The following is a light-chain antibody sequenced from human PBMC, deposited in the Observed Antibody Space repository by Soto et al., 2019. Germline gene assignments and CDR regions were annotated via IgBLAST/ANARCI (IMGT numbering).Light chain of an antibody. J-gene: IGKJ4*01. V-gene: IGKV1-39*01. CDR3: QQSYSPLLT. CDR1: QSLVYSDGNTY. CDR2: GAS. Sequence: MTQYPLSLPVTLGQPASISCRSSQSLVYSDGNTYLNWYKQKPGKAPNLLIYGASNLQSGVPSRFSGRGSGTDFTLTISSLQPEDFATYYCQQSYSPLLTFGGGTKVDIK.